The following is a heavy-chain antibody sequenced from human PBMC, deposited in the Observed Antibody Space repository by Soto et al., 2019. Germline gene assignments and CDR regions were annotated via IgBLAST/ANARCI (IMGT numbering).Heavy chain of an antibody. J-gene: IGHJ4*02. CDR1: GGALSTRGYY. V-gene: IGHV4-31*03. CDR3: ARDHGTRLDSV. Sequence: SATLSLTCPVSGGALSTRGYYWHWIRQHPGKGLEWIGNIYSSGITHYNPSLKSRLSISVDTSNNHLSLKLSSVTAADTAVYYCARDHGTRLDSVGGQGTMVTFA. D-gene: IGHD1-1*01. CDR2: IYSSGIT.